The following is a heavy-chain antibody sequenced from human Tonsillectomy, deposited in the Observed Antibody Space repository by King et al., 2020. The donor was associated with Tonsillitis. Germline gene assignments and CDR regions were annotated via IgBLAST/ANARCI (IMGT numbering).Heavy chain of an antibody. CDR1: GYSFPSYW. V-gene: IGHV5-51*01. CDR2: IYPGDSDT. D-gene: IGHD6-13*01. J-gene: IGHJ6*03. CDR3: ARGGYSSRWYDGGPNSYYHYFDV. Sequence: QLVQSGAEVKKPGESLKISCKGSGYSFPSYWIGWVRQMPGKGLEWLGIIYPGDSDTRYSPSFQGQVTISADTTISTAYLQWSSLKASDTAMYYCARGGYSSRWYDGGPNSYYHYFDVWGKGTTVTVSS.